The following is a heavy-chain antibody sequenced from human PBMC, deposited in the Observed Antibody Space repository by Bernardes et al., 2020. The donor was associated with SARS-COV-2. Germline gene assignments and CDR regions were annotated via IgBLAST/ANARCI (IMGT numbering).Heavy chain of an antibody. CDR1: GFTFSSYA. D-gene: IGHD3-9*01. V-gene: IGHV3-23*01. CDR2: ISGSGGST. Sequence: GSLSLSCAASGFTFSSYAMSWVRQAPGKGLEWVSAISGSGGSTYYADSVKGRFTISRDNSKNTLYLQMNSLRAEDTAVYYCAKDGTRYDILTGYDYWGQGTLVTVSS. CDR3: AKDGTRYDILTGYDY. J-gene: IGHJ4*02.